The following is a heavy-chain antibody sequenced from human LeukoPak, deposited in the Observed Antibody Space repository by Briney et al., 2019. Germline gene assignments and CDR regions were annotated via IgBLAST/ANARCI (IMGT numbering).Heavy chain of an antibody. Sequence: ASVKVSCKASGYTFTSYYMHWVRQAPGQGLEWMGIINPSGGSTSYAQKFQGRVTMTRDTSTSTVYMELSSLRSEDTAMYYCARLRLYSSGWSHYFDYWGQGTLVTVSS. CDR2: INPSGGST. V-gene: IGHV1-46*01. J-gene: IGHJ4*02. D-gene: IGHD6-19*01. CDR1: GYTFTSYY. CDR3: ARLRLYSSGWSHYFDY.